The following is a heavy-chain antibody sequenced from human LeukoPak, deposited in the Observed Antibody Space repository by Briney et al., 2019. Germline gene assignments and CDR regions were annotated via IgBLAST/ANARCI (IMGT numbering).Heavy chain of an antibody. CDR2: KYTSGTT. D-gene: IGHD3-3*01. CDR1: GGSITGFY. V-gene: IGHV4-4*07. CDR3: ARDARLWSSSYYYYMDV. J-gene: IGHJ6*03. Sequence: SETLSLTCTVSGGSITGFYWSWIRQRAGKGLEWIGRKYTSGTTNYNPSLKSRVTTSEDTSKNQFSLNLSSVTAADTAVYYCARDARLWSSSYYYYMDVWGKGTTVTVSS.